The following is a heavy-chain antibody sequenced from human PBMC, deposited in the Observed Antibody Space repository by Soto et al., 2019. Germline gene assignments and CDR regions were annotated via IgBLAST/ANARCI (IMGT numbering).Heavy chain of an antibody. V-gene: IGHV5-51*01. CDR1: GYSFATYW. CDR2: IYPGDSET. J-gene: IGHJ6*02. D-gene: IGHD3-10*01. Sequence: PGESLKISCKGSGYSFATYWIGWVRQMPGKGLEWMGIIYPGDSETRYSPSFQGQVSISVDKSVTTAYLQWSSLKASDTAMYYCATRPPVGDYYGMDVWGQGTTVTVS. CDR3: ATRPPVGDYYGMDV.